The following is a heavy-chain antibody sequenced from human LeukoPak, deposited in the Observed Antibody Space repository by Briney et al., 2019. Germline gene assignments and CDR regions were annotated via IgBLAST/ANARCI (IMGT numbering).Heavy chain of an antibody. CDR2: IDYSGGT. V-gene: IGHV4-31*03. CDR3: ARSYYFDSSGYKQYSFDI. Sequence: SETLSLTCTVSGGSISSGAYYWSWIRQHPGKGLEWIGFIDYSGGTYYNPSLKSRINISVDTSKNQFSLKLSSVTAADTAVYYCARSYYFDSSGYKQYSFDIWGQGTMVTVSS. J-gene: IGHJ3*02. CDR1: GGSISSGAYY. D-gene: IGHD3-22*01.